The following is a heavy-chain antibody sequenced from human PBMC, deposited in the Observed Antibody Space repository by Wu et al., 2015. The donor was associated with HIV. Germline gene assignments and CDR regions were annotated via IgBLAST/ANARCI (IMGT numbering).Heavy chain of an antibody. J-gene: IGHJ4*02. D-gene: IGHD1-26*01. Sequence: QVQLVQSGAEVKKPGASVKVSCKASGYTFTRYHMHWVRQAPGQGLEWMGIFNPSGGSTTYAQKFQGRVTMTRDTSTNTVYMELSSLRSEDTAVYYCARAEWEVLPVLFDYWGQGTLVTVSS. CDR1: GYTFTRYH. CDR3: ARAEWEVLPVLFDY. CDR2: FNPSGGST. V-gene: IGHV1-46*01.